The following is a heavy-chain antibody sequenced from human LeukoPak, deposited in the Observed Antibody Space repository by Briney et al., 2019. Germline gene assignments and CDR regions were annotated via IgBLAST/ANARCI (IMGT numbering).Heavy chain of an antibody. D-gene: IGHD3-22*01. CDR1: GFTFSDYY. J-gene: IGHJ4*02. CDR3: ARVASITMICDF. CDR2: ISTSGRYT. V-gene: IGHV3-11*06. Sequence: GGSLRLSCAASGFTFSDYYMSWIRQAPGKGLEWVSYISTSGRYTNYTDSVKGRFTISRGNAKNSLFLQMNSLRAEDTAVYYCARVASITMICDFWGQGTMVTVSS.